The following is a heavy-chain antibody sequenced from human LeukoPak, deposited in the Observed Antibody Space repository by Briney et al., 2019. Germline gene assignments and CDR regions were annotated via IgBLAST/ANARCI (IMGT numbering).Heavy chain of an antibody. D-gene: IGHD4-23*01. J-gene: IGHJ5*02. Sequence: SETLSLTCTVSGGSISSYYWSWIRQPPGKGLEWIGYIYYSGSTNYNPSLTSRVTISVDTSKNQFSLKLSSVTAADTAVYYCAREVLDYGGNPAWGQGNLVTV. V-gene: IGHV4-59*01. CDR3: AREVLDYGGNPA. CDR2: IYYSGST. CDR1: GGSISSYY.